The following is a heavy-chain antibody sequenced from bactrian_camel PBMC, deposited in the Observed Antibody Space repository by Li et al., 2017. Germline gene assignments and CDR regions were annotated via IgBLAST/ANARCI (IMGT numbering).Heavy chain of an antibody. CDR1: GFTFRDSD. CDR3: VRPNGATVDR. D-gene: IGHD4*01. J-gene: IGHJ4*01. V-gene: IGHV3S55*01. CDR2: IDYDGNT. Sequence: QLVESGGGSVRAGETLRLSCTASGFTFRDSDMGWYRQAPGNKCELIACIDYDGNTYYADSVKGRFTVSQDNAKNTVTLQMNSLKPEDTAVYYCVRPNGATVDRWGQGTQVTVS.